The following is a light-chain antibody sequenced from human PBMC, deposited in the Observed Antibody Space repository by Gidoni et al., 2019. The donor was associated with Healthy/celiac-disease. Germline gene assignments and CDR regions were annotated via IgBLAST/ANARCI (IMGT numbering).Light chain of an antibody. V-gene: IGLV2-8*01. CDR1: SSDVGGYNY. CDR2: EVS. J-gene: IGLJ3*02. CDR3: SSYAGSNNPL. Sequence: QSALTQPPSASGSPGQSVTISCTGTSSDVGGYNYVSWYQQHPGKAPKLMIYEVSKRPSGVPDRFSGSKSGNTASLTVSGLQAEDEADYYCSSYAGSNNPLFGGGTKLTV.